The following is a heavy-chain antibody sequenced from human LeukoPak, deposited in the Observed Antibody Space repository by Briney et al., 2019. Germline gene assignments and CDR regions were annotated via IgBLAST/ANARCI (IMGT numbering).Heavy chain of an antibody. CDR1: GGSISSGSYY. CDR3: ARAYGDYVEWFDP. CDR2: IYTSGST. Sequence: SETLSLTCTVSGGSISSGSYYWGWIRQPAGKGLEWIGRIYTSGSTNYNPSLKSRVTISVDTSKNQFSLKLSSVTAADTAVYYCARAYGDYVEWFDPWGQGTRVTVSS. D-gene: IGHD4-17*01. J-gene: IGHJ5*02. V-gene: IGHV4-61*02.